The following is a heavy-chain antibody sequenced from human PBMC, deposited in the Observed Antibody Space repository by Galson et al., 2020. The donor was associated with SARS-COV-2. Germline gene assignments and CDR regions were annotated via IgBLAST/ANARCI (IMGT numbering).Heavy chain of an antibody. V-gene: IGHV3-11*01. D-gene: IGHD3-16*01. J-gene: IGHJ6*02. CDR3: ASLGGYYYYYGMDV. CDR2: ISSSGSTI. CDR1: GFTFSDYY. Sequence: GGSLRLSCAASGFTFSDYYMSWIRQPPGKGLEWVSYISSSGSTIYYADSVKGRFTISRDNAKNSLYLQMNSLRAEDTAVYYCASLGGYYYYYGMDVWGQGTTVTVSS.